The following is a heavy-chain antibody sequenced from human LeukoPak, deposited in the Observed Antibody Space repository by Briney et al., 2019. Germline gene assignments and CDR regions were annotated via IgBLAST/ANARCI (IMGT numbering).Heavy chain of an antibody. J-gene: IGHJ4*02. CDR2: ISGSGGST. Sequence: GGSLRLSCAASGFTFSSYAMSWVRQAPGKRLEWVSAISGSGGSTYYADSVKGRFTISRDNSKNTLYLQMNSLRAEDTAVYYCAKDLGEWLAPIDYWGQGTLVTVSS. V-gene: IGHV3-23*01. D-gene: IGHD5-24*01. CDR3: AKDLGEWLAPIDY. CDR1: GFTFSSYA.